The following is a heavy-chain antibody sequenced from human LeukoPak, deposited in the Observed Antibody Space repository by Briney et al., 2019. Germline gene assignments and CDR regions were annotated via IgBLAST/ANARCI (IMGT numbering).Heavy chain of an antibody. CDR2: ISSSSSYI. V-gene: IGHV3-21*01. D-gene: IGHD2-8*01. J-gene: IGHJ3*02. CDR3: ARDRTRDAFDI. CDR1: GFTFSSYS. Sequence: GGSLRLSRAASGFTFSSYSMNWVRQAPGKGLEWVSAISSSSSYIYYADSVKGRFTISRDNAKNSLYLQMNSLRAEDTAVYYCARDRTRDAFDIWGQGTIVTVSS.